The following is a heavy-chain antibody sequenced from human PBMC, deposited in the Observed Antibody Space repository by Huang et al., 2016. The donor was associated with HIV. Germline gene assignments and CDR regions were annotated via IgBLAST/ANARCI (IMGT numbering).Heavy chain of an antibody. CDR3: ARGQSGPSQWLASLGNYYYYMDV. Sequence: QLQLQESGPGPVKPSATLSLTCSVSGGSISGSRYYWGWIRQPPGKGLEWIGRIYSSGDSHYGPALKSRVTISVDTSKNQFSLKLSSVTAADTAVYYCARGQSGPSQWLASLGNYYYYMDVWGKGTTVTVSS. D-gene: IGHD6-19*01. CDR1: GGSISGSRYY. J-gene: IGHJ6*03. CDR2: IYSSGDS. V-gene: IGHV4-39*01.